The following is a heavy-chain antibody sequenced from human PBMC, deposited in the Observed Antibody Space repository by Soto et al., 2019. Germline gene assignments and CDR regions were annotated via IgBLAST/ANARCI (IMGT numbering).Heavy chain of an antibody. D-gene: IGHD3-3*01. V-gene: IGHV1-69*13. CDR3: ATGVIWIGYFTVDS. CDR2: FIPVYRTL. CDR1: GGSFGKSA. Sequence: GASVKVSCKASGGSFGKSAINWVRQTPGQGLEWLGGFIPVYRTLNYAQKFQGRVTFTADESTGTAYMTLSSLASDDTAVYYCATGVIWIGYFTVDSWGQGTRVTVSS. J-gene: IGHJ4*02.